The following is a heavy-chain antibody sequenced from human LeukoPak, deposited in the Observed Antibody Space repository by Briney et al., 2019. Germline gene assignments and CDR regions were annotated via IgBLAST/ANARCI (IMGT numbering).Heavy chain of an antibody. CDR1: GGTFSSYA. V-gene: IGHV1-69*13. D-gene: IGHD2-2*01. CDR3: ARTHPLGYCSSTSCPGWFDP. CDR2: IIPIFGTA. J-gene: IGHJ5*02. Sequence: ASVKVSCKASGGTFSSYAISWVRQAPGQGLEWTGGIIPIFGTANYAQKFQGRVTITADESTSTAYMELSSLRSEDTAVYYCARTHPLGYCSSTSCPGWFDPWGQGTLVTVSS.